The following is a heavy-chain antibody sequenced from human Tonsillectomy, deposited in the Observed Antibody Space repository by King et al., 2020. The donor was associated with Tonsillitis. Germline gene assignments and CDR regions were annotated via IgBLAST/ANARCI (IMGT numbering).Heavy chain of an antibody. CDR2: INTYNDNT. V-gene: IGHV1-18*04. J-gene: IGHJ4*02. Sequence: VQQVESGAEVKKPGASVKVSCKASGYTFPSYGINWVRQAPGQGLEWVGWINTYNDNTYYAQNLQGRVTMTTDTSTSTAYMELRSLRSDDTAVYYCAISPLGELPRVWGQGTLVTVSS. CDR3: AISPLGELPRV. D-gene: IGHD1-26*01. CDR1: GYTFPSYG.